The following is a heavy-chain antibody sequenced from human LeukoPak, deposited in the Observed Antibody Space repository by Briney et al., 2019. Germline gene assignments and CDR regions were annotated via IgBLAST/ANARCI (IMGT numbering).Heavy chain of an antibody. CDR3: ARGNYGFDY. J-gene: IGHJ4*02. CDR2: IKQDGSEK. Sequence: GGSLRPSCAASGFTFSSYWMSWVRQAPGKGLEWVANIKQDGSEKYYVDSVKGRFTISRDNAKNTLYLQMNSLRAEDTAAYYCARGNYGFDYWGQGTLVIVSS. D-gene: IGHD1-7*01. V-gene: IGHV3-7*01. CDR1: GFTFSSYW.